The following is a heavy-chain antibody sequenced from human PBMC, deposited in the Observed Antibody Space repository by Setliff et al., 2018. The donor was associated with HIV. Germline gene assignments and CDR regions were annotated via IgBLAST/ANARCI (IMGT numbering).Heavy chain of an antibody. CDR1: GGSISSSY. J-gene: IGHJ3*02. Sequence: SETLSLTCTVSGGSISSSYWSWIRQPPGKGLEWIGEINHSGSTNYNPSLKSRVTISVDTSKNQFSLKLSSVTAADTAVYYCARGPYGDYHDAFDIWGQGTMVTVSS. V-gene: IGHV4-34*01. CDR2: INHSGST. D-gene: IGHD4-17*01. CDR3: ARGPYGDYHDAFDI.